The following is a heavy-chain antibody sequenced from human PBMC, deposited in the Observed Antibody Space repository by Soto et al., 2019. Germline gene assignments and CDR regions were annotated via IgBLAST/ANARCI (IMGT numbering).Heavy chain of an antibody. CDR1: GFTFSSYA. CDR3: ATEGVGSLYYYDSSGYYRFDY. CDR2: ISGSGGST. Sequence: GGSLRLSCAASGFTFSSYAMSWVRQAPGKGLEWVSAISGSGGSTYYADSVKGRFTISRDNSKNTLYLQMNSLRAEDTAVYYCATEGVGSLYYYDSSGYYRFDYWGQGTLVTVSS. D-gene: IGHD3-22*01. V-gene: IGHV3-23*01. J-gene: IGHJ4*02.